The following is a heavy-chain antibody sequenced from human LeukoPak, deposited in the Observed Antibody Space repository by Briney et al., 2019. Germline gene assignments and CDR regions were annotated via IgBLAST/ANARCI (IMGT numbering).Heavy chain of an antibody. V-gene: IGHV4-34*01. CDR3: AKDETYYDSSGYSNAFDI. D-gene: IGHD3-22*01. J-gene: IGHJ3*02. CDR1: GGSFSGYY. Sequence: SETLSLTCAVYGGSFSGYYWSWIRQPPGKGLEWIGEINHSGSTNYNPSLKSRVTISVDTSKNQFSLKLSSVTAADTAVYYCAKDETYYDSSGYSNAFDIWGQGTMVTVSS. CDR2: INHSGST.